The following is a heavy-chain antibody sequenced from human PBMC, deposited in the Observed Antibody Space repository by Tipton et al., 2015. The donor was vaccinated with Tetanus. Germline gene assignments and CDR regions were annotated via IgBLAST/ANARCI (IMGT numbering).Heavy chain of an antibody. V-gene: IGHV5-51*01. D-gene: IGHD3-3*01. J-gene: IGHJ4*02. CDR1: GHNSRSYW. CDR2: IYPGDSDA. CDR3: ARERSGFNVGHLDV. Sequence: QLVQSGAEVKKPGESLKISCKVSGHNSRSYWISWVRQMPGKGLEWMGIIYPGDSDATYSPSLKSRVSMSVDKSRKEVSLKLQSVTAADTAVYFCARERSGFNVGHLDVWGPGILVIVSS.